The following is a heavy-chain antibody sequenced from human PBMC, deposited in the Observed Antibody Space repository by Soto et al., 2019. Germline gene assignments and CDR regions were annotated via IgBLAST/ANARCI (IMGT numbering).Heavy chain of an antibody. J-gene: IGHJ4*02. CDR1: GYTFTSYA. CDR2: INAGNGNT. CDR3: ARDQGGYYPYYFDY. Sequence: ASVKVSCKASGYTFTSYAMHWVRQAPGQRLEWMGWINAGNGNTKYSQKFQGRVTITRDTSASTAYMELSSLRSEDTAVYYCARDQGGYYPYYFDYWGQGTLVTVSS. D-gene: IGHD3-22*01. V-gene: IGHV1-3*01.